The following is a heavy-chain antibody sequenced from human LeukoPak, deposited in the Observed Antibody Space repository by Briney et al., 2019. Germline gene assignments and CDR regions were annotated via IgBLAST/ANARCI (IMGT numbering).Heavy chain of an antibody. V-gene: IGHV4-34*01. Sequence: GSLRLSCAASGFTFSSYAMSWVRQAPGKGLEWIGEINHSGSTNYNPSLKSRVTISVDTSKNQFSLKLSSVTAADTAVYYCARALVGARGRGAFDIWGQGTMVTVSS. D-gene: IGHD1-26*01. CDR2: INHSGST. CDR1: GFTFSSYA. CDR3: ARALVGARGRGAFDI. J-gene: IGHJ3*02.